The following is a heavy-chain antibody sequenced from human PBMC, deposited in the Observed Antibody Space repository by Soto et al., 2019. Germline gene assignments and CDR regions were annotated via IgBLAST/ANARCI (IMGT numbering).Heavy chain of an antibody. V-gene: IGHV3-23*01. Sequence: GGSLRLSCAASGFTFSSYAMSWVRQAPGKGLEGVSAIRGSGGSKYYADSVKGRFTISRDNSKKTLYLQMNSLRAEDTAVYYCANASTFRIAVADLDYWGQGTLVTVSS. D-gene: IGHD6-19*01. CDR3: ANASTFRIAVADLDY. CDR2: IRGSGGSK. J-gene: IGHJ4*02. CDR1: GFTFSSYA.